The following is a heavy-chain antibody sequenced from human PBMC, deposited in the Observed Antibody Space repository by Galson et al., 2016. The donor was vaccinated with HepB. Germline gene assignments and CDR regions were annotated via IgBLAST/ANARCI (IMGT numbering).Heavy chain of an antibody. CDR3: ARSSLVPAYYGMDV. Sequence: SVKVSCKASGYTFTSYGMSWVRQAPGQGLEWMAWISAYNGKTKSAQKLQDRVTVTIDVSTSTAYMELRSLRSDDTAVYYCARSSLVPAYYGMDVWGQGTTGTGFS. CDR2: ISAYNGKT. J-gene: IGHJ6*02. D-gene: IGHD2-2*01. V-gene: IGHV1-18*01. CDR1: GYTFTSYG.